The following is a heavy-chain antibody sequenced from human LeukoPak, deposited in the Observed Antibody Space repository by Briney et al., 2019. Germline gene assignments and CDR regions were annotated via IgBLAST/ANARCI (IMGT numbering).Heavy chain of an antibody. CDR2: ISYDGSNK. V-gene: IGHV3-30-3*01. CDR3: ARQTAMATDY. Sequence: GRSLRLSCAASGFTFSSYAMHWVRQAPGKGLEWVAVISYDGSNKYYADSVKGRFTISRDNSKNTLYLQMNSLRAEDTAVYYCARQTAMATDYWGQGTLVTVSS. CDR1: GFTFSSYA. D-gene: IGHD5-18*01. J-gene: IGHJ4*02.